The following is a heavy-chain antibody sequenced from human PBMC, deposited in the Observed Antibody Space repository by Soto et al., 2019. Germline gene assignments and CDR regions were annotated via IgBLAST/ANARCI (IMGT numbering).Heavy chain of an antibody. V-gene: IGHV1-18*01. CDR2: ISAYNANT. Sequence: ASVKVSCKASGYTFTSYGISWVRQAPGQGLEWMGWISAYNANTSYGQKLQGRVTMTTDTSTSIAYMELRSLRSDDTAGYFCASAGFFRGLIRNSYYYRMDVWGQGTLVTVSS. CDR1: GYTFTSYG. J-gene: IGHJ6*02. CDR3: ASAGFFRGLIRNSYYYRMDV. D-gene: IGHD3-10*01.